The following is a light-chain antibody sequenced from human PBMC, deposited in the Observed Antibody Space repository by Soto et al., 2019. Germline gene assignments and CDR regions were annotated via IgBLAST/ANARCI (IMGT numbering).Light chain of an antibody. V-gene: IGLV2-8*01. CDR3: SSYAGSNNVV. Sequence: QSALTQPHSASGSPGQSVTISCTGTSSDVGGYNYVSWYQQHPGKAPKLMIYEVSKRPXXXPDRFSGSKSGNTASXTVXGXQAEXXXDYYCSSYAGSNNVVFGGGTKLTVL. CDR2: EVS. J-gene: IGLJ2*01. CDR1: SSDVGGYNY.